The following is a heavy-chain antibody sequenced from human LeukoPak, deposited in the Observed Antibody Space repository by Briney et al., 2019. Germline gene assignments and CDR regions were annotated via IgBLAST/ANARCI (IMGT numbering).Heavy chain of an antibody. V-gene: IGHV3-7*01. CDR3: GRVGWDCGDED. D-gene: IGHD3/OR15-3a*01. CDR1: GFTFSVYW. CDR2: INEDGSEK. J-gene: IGHJ4*02. Sequence: PGGSLRLSCVASGFTFSVYWVSWVRQAPGKGLEWVANINEDGSEKYYVDSVKGRFTISRDNAKKSLYLQMNSLRAEDTAVYYCGRVGWDCGDEDWGQGTLVTVSS.